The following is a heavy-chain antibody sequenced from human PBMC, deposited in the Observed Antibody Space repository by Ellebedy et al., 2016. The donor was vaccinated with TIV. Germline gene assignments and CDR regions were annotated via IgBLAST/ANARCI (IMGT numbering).Heavy chain of an antibody. V-gene: IGHV3-74*01. J-gene: IGHJ4*02. CDR3: AGVFDY. CDR2: IDSDGSGT. Sequence: PGGSLRLSCAASGITLSNHWMHWVRQAPGEGLEWVSRIDSDGSGTSYADSVRGRFTMSRDNAKNTLFLQMNSLRDEDTAVYYCAGVFDYWGQGTLVTVSS. CDR1: GITLSNHW.